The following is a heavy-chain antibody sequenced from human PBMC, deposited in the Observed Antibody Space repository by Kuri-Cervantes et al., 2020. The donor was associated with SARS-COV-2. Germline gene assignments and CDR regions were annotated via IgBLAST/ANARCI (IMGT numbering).Heavy chain of an antibody. CDR3: AGTSLWFGESYFDY. CDR1: GYTFTSYG. Sequence: ASVKVSCKASGYTFTSYGISWVRQAPGQGLEWMGWISAYNGNTNYAQKLQGRVTMTTDTSTRTAYMELRSLRSEDTAVYYCAGTSLWFGESYFDYWVQGTLVTVSS. CDR2: ISAYNGNT. D-gene: IGHD3-10*01. J-gene: IGHJ4*02. V-gene: IGHV1-18*01.